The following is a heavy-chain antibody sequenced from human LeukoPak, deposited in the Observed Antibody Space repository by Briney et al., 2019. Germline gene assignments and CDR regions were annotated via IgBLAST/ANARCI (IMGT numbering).Heavy chain of an antibody. CDR1: GGSISRSSYY. CDR3: ARQDVEMATADY. J-gene: IGHJ4*02. CDR2: LYYSGNT. D-gene: IGHD5-24*01. Sequence: PSETLSLTCSVSGGSISRSSYYWGWIRQPPGKGLEWIGSLYYSGNTYHNPSLKSRVTISVDTSKNRFSLKLSSVTAADTAVYYCARQDVEMATADYWGQGTLVTVSS. V-gene: IGHV4-39*01.